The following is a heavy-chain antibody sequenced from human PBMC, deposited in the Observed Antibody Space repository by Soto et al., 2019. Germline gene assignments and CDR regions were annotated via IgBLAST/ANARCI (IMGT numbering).Heavy chain of an antibody. CDR1: GFIFSGYG. D-gene: IGHD2-8*01. J-gene: IGHJ6*02. CDR2: ISYDETNK. Sequence: QLVESGGGVVQSGRSLRLSCSASGFIFSGYGMHWVRQAPGKGLEWVAVISYDETNKYYADSVKGRFTISRDNSKNTVFLQASSLRDDDTGVYYCARDRRMGSYFFAMDVWGQGTTVTVSS. CDR3: ARDRRMGSYFFAMDV. V-gene: IGHV3-33*05.